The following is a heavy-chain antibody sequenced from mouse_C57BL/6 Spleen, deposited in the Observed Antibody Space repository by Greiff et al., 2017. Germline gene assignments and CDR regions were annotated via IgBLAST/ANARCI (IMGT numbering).Heavy chain of an antibody. CDR1: GFNIKDDY. CDR2: IDPENGDT. CDR3: TTGTGGYFDY. Sequence: VQLQQSGAELVRPGASVKLSCTASGFNIKDDYMHWVKQRPEQGLEWIGWIDPENGDTEYASKFQGKATITADTSSNTAYLQLSSLTSEDTAVYYCTTGTGGYFDYWGQGTTLTVSS. V-gene: IGHV14-4*01. J-gene: IGHJ2*01. D-gene: IGHD3-3*01.